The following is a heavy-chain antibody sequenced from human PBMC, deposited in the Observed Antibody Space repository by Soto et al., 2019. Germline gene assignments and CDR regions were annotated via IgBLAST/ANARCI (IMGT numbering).Heavy chain of an antibody. CDR3: AKATATGGGAFDI. D-gene: IGHD2-8*02. CDR2: ILVGGST. Sequence: LRLSCAASGFICSSYDMSWVRQAPGKGLEWVSTILVGGSTHYEDSVKGRFTISRDGSKNTVYLQMNSLTAGDTAVYYCAKATATGGGAFDICGQGTMVTVSS. CDR1: GFICSSYD. J-gene: IGHJ3*02. V-gene: IGHV3-23*01.